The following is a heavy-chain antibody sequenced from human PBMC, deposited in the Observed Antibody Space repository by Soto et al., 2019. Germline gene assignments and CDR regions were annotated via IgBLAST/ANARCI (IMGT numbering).Heavy chain of an antibody. V-gene: IGHV1-46*01. CDR3: ARDLAEGYYYHGMDV. Sequence: ASVKVSCKASGYTFTSYYMHWVRQAPGQGLEWMGIINPSGGSTSYAQKFQGRVTMTRDTSTSTVYMELSSLRSEDTAVYYCARDLAEGYYYHGMDVWGQGTTVTVSS. CDR1: GYTFTSYY. CDR2: INPSGGST. D-gene: IGHD2-15*01. J-gene: IGHJ6*02.